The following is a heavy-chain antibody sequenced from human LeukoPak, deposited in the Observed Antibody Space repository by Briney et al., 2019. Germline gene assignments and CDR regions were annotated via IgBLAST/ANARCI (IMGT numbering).Heavy chain of an antibody. D-gene: IGHD6-19*01. Sequence: GGSLRLSCAASGFRFSSYAMSWVRQAPGKGLVWVSRINSDGSKTSYADSVKGRFTISRDNAKNTLYLQMNSLRVEDTAVYYCARDRPDSGWVPLRYYGMDVWGQGITVTVSS. CDR1: GFRFSSYA. J-gene: IGHJ6*02. CDR2: INSDGSKT. CDR3: ARDRPDSGWVPLRYYGMDV. V-gene: IGHV3-74*01.